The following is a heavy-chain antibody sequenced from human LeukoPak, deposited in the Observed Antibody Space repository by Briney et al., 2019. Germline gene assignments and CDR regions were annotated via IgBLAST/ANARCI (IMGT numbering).Heavy chain of an antibody. D-gene: IGHD6-13*01. Sequence: SETLSLTCTVSGGSISSGSYYWSWIRQPAGKGLEWIGRIYTSGSTNYNPSLKNRVTISVDTSKNQFSLKLSSVTAADTAVYYCAREIAGEQQLYYYGMDVWGQGTTVTVSS. V-gene: IGHV4-61*02. CDR3: AREIAGEQQLYYYGMDV. CDR2: IYTSGST. J-gene: IGHJ6*02. CDR1: GGSISSGSYY.